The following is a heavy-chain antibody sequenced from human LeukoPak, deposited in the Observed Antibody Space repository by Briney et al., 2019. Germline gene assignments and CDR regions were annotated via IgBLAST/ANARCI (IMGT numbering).Heavy chain of an antibody. V-gene: IGHV4-61*02. CDR3: ARDRARYSSGWSQGFDP. CDR2: IYTSGST. J-gene: IGHJ5*02. D-gene: IGHD6-19*01. Sequence: PSETLSLTCSVSGASVSTTAYFWSWIRQPAGKGLEWIGRIYTSGSTNYNPSLKSRVTISVDTSKNQFSLKLSSVTAADTAVYYCARDRARYSSGWSQGFDPWGQGTLVTVSS. CDR1: GASVSTTAYF.